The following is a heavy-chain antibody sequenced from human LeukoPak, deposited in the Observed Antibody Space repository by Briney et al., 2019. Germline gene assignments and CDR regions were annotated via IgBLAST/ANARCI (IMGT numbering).Heavy chain of an antibody. Sequence: GGSLRLSCAASGFTVSNNYMRWVRQAPGKGLEWVSVIYSIGSTYYADSVKGRFTISRDNSKNTLYLQMNSLRAEDTAVYYCARCRGSIYPYYYYYYMDVWGKGTTVTVSS. CDR2: IYSIGST. V-gene: IGHV3-53*01. CDR1: GFTVSNNY. CDR3: ARCRGSIYPYYYYYYMDV. J-gene: IGHJ6*03. D-gene: IGHD1-26*01.